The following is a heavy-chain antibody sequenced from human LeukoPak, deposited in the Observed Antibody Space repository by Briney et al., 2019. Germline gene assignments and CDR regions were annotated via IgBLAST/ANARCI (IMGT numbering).Heavy chain of an antibody. CDR1: GYTFTSYG. V-gene: IGHV1-18*01. D-gene: IGHD2-8*01. CDR3: ARDPCTNGVCYNWFDP. J-gene: IGHJ5*02. Sequence: GASVKVSCKASGYTFTSYGISWVRQAPGQGLEWMGWISAYNGNTNYAQKLQGRVTMTTDTSTSTAYMELRSLRSDDTAVYYCARDPCTNGVCYNWFDPWGQGTLVTVSS. CDR2: ISAYNGNT.